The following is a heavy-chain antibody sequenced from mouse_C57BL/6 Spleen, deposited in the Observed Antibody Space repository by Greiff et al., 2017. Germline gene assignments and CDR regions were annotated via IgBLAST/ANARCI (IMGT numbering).Heavy chain of an antibody. D-gene: IGHD1-1*01. V-gene: IGHV1-22*01. CDR3: ARGGLDYGAY. J-gene: IGHJ3*01. CDR2: INPNNGGT. Sequence: DVKLQESGPELVKPGASVKMSCKASGYTFTDYNMHWVKQSHGKSLEWIGYINPNNGGTSYNQKFKGKATLTVNKSSSTAYMELRSLTSEDSAVYYCARGGLDYGAYWGQGTLVTVSA. CDR1: GYTFTDYN.